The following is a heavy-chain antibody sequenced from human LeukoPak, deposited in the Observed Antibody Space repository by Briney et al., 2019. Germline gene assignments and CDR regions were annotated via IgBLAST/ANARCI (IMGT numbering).Heavy chain of an antibody. V-gene: IGHV4-59*08. D-gene: IGHD4-11*01. CDR1: GDSINSYY. CDR2: IYYRGSA. Sequence: SETLSLTCTVSGDSINSYYWSWIRQPPGKGLGWLGYIYYRGSANYNPSLKSRVTISIDTSKNQFSLKLTSVTAADTAVYYCARLLHDWFDSWGKGTLVSVSS. CDR3: ARLLHDWFDS. J-gene: IGHJ5*01.